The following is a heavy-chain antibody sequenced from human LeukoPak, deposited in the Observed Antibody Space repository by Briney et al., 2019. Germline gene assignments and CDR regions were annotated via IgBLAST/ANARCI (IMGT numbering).Heavy chain of an antibody. Sequence: QSGGSLRLSCAASGFTLSCYAMSWVRQAPGKALEWVSAISGSGGSTYYADSVKGRFTISRDNSKNTLYLQMNSLRAEDTAVYYCAKGSRSSCGSYWGQGTLVTVSS. J-gene: IGHJ4*02. D-gene: IGHD5-18*01. CDR3: AKGSRSSCGSY. V-gene: IGHV3-23*01. CDR1: GFTLSCYA. CDR2: ISGSGGST.